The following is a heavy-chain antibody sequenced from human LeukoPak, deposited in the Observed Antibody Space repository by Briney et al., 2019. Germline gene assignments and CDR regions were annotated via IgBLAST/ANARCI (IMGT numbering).Heavy chain of an antibody. V-gene: IGHV3-74*01. CDR3: ARDRNVHARPTYYFDY. CDR1: GFTFSSYW. CDR2: INMDGSYT. J-gene: IGHJ4*02. Sequence: GGSLRLSCAASGFTFSSYWIHWVRQAPGKGLVWVSRINMDGSYTNYADSVKGRFTISRDNAKNTLYLQMNSLRAEDTAVYYCARDRNVHARPTYYFDYWGQGTLVTVSS. D-gene: IGHD3-10*02.